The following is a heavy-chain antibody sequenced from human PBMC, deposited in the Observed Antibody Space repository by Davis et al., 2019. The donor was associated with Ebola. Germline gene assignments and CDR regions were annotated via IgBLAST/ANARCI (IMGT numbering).Heavy chain of an antibody. D-gene: IGHD1-7*01. J-gene: IGHJ6*02. V-gene: IGHV3-11*04. Sequence: GGSLRLSCAASGFTFSDYYMSWIRQAPGKGLEWVSYITSSGSTKYYADSVKGRFTISRDNAKNTLYLQMNSLRAEDTAVYYCARERNYGNYYYGMDVWGQGTTVTVSS. CDR2: ITSSGSTK. CDR3: ARERNYGNYYYGMDV. CDR1: GFTFSDYY.